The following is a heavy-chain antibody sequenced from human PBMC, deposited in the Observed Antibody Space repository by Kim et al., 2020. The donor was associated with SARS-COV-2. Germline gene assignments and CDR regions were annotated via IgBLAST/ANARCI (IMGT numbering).Heavy chain of an antibody. Sequence: ADSVKGRFTISRDNSKNTLYLQMNSLRAEDTAVYYCAKDPRAGLWLPRDYWGQGTLVTVSS. D-gene: IGHD6-19*01. V-gene: IGHV3-23*01. J-gene: IGHJ4*02. CDR3: AKDPRAGLWLPRDY.